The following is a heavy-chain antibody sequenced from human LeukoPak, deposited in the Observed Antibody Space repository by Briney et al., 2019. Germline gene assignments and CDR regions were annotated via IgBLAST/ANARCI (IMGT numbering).Heavy chain of an antibody. CDR3: ARDVRVGPAAIFAYYYYGMDV. CDR1: GFTFSSCW. CDR2: IKQDGSEK. V-gene: IGHV3-7*01. J-gene: IGHJ6*02. D-gene: IGHD2-2*02. Sequence: GGSLRLSCAASGFTFSSCWMSWVRQAPGKGLEWVANIKQDGSEKYYVDSVKGRFTISRDNAKNSLYLQMNSLRAEDTAVYYCARDVRVGPAAIFAYYYYGMDVWGQGTTVTVSS.